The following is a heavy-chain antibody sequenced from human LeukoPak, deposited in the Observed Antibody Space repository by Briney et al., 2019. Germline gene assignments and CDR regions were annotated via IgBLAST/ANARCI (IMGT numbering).Heavy chain of an antibody. D-gene: IGHD3-10*01. J-gene: IGHJ4*02. CDR1: GYTFTSYG. CDR3: ARAPPYYGSGSYYFDL. CDR2: ISAYNGNT. V-gene: IGHV1-18*01. Sequence: GASVKVSCKASGYTFTSYGISWVRQAPGQGLEWMGWISAYNGNTNYAQKLQGRVTMTTDTSTSTAYMELRSLRSDDTAVYYCARAPPYYGSGSYYFDLWGQGTLVTVSS.